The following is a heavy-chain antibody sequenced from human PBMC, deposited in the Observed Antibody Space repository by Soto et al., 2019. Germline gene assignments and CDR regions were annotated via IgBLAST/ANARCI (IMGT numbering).Heavy chain of an antibody. V-gene: IGHV1-46*01. Sequence: QVQLVQSGAEVKKPGASVKVSCKASGYTFTSYYMHWVRQAPGQGLEWMGIINPSGGSTSYAQKFQGRVTMTRDTSTSTVYMELSSLRSEDTAVYYCAREGRLGQPAGQRPTLLVYWGQGTLVTVSS. CDR1: GYTFTSYY. D-gene: IGHD3-16*01. CDR2: INPSGGST. CDR3: AREGRLGQPAGQRPTLLVY. J-gene: IGHJ4*02.